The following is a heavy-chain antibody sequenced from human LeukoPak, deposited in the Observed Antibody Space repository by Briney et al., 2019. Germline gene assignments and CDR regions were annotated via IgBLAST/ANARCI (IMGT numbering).Heavy chain of an antibody. V-gene: IGHV3-11*01. D-gene: IGHD4-17*01. CDR3: AGYTVTTTSSAFDI. CDR1: GFTFSDYY. CDR2: ISSSGSTI. Sequence: GGSLRLSCAASGFTFSDYYMSWIRQAPGKGLEWVSYISSSGSTIYYADSVKGRFTISRDNAKNSLYLQMNSLRAEDTAVYYCAGYTVTTTSSAFDIWGQGTMVTVSS. J-gene: IGHJ3*02.